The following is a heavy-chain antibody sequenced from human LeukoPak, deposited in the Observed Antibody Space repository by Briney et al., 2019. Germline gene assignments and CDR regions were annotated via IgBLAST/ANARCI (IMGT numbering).Heavy chain of an antibody. CDR3: ARHLDYGDSAPFDY. CDR2: IYYTGTT. D-gene: IGHD4-17*01. Sequence: SETLSLTCTVSDGSISNYYWAWLRQPPGKGLEWIGSIYYTGTTYYNPSLKSRVTISVDTSKNQFSLKLISVTAADTAVYYCARHLDYGDSAPFDYWGQGTLVTVSS. CDR1: DGSISNYY. V-gene: IGHV4-39*01. J-gene: IGHJ4*02.